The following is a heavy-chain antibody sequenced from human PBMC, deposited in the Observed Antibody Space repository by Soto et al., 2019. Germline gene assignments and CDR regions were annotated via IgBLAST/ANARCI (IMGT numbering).Heavy chain of an antibody. Sequence: FSVKISCKASGGTLSSYPITRVRQAPGQGLEWMGGIIPIFGTANYAQKFQGRVTITADESTSTAYMELSSLRSEDTAVYYCARGREFVVPAAAPLAWFDPWGQGTLVTVSS. CDR2: IIPIFGTA. D-gene: IGHD2-2*01. J-gene: IGHJ5*02. CDR1: GGTLSSYP. CDR3: ARGREFVVPAAAPLAWFDP. V-gene: IGHV1-69*13.